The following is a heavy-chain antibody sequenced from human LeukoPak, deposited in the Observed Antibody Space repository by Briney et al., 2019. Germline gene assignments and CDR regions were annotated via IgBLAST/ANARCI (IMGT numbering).Heavy chain of an antibody. J-gene: IGHJ3*02. CDR3: ARDQSINYGDVRDAFDI. CDR1: GFTSDDYG. CDR2: INWNGGST. V-gene: IGHV3-20*04. Sequence: GGSLRLSCAASGFTSDDYGMSWVRQAPGKGLGWVSGINWNGGSTGYADSVKGRFTISRDNAKNSLYLQMNSLRAEDTALYYCARDQSINYGDVRDAFDIWGQGTMVTVSS. D-gene: IGHD4-17*01.